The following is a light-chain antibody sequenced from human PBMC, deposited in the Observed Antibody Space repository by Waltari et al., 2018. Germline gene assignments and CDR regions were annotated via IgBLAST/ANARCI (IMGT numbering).Light chain of an antibody. Sequence: SYELTQPPSVSVSPGQTASITCSGDILGNKYASWYQQKPGQSPLLVIYQDTKRPSEIPERFSGSKSANAATLTITGTQAMDEADYYCQALGTGAWVFSGGTKLTVL. CDR1: ILGNKY. CDR3: QALGTGAWV. J-gene: IGLJ3*02. CDR2: QDT. V-gene: IGLV3-1*01.